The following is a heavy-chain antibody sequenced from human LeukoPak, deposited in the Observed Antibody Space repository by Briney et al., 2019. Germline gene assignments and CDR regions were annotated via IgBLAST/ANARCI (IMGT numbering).Heavy chain of an antibody. J-gene: IGHJ4*02. D-gene: IGHD2-2*01. CDR1: GFTFGDYA. CDR3: TRLIYCSGTSCYGYYFDY. CDR2: IRGKAGGGTT. V-gene: IGHV3-49*04. Sequence: GRSLRLSCTASGFTFGDYAMGWVRQAPGKGLEWVGFIRGKAGGGTTEYAASVKGRFTISRDDSQSIAYLQVNSLKTEDTAVYYCTRLIYCSGTSCYGYYFDYWGQGTLVTVSS.